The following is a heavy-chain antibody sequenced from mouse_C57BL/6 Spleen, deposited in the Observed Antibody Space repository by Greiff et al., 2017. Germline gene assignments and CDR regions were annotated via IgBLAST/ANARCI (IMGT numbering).Heavy chain of an antibody. CDR2: INLSTGGT. D-gene: IGHD1-1*01. Sequence: VQLQQSGPELVKPGASVKISCKASGYSFTGYYMNWVKQSPEKSLEWIGEINLSTGGTTYNQKFKAKATLTVDKSSSTAYMQLKSLTSEDSAVYYCASRYGSSYWFAYWGQGTLVTVSA. J-gene: IGHJ3*01. CDR3: ASRYGSSYWFAY. CDR1: GYSFTGYY. V-gene: IGHV1-42*01.